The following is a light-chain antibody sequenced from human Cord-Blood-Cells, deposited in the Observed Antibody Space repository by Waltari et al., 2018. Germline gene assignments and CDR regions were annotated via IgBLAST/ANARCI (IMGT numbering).Light chain of an antibody. CDR2: DAS. Sequence: DIQMTQSPSSLSASVGARVTITCQASQEISNYLNWYQQKPGKAPKLLIYDASNLETGVPSRFSGSGSGTDFTFTISSLQPEVIATYYCQQYDNLPYTFGQGTKLEIK. J-gene: IGKJ2*01. CDR3: QQYDNLPYT. V-gene: IGKV1-33*01. CDR1: QEISNY.